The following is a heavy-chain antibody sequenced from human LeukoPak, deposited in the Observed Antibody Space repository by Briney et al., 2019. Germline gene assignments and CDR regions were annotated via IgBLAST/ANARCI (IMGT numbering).Heavy chain of an antibody. CDR1: GFTFTNAW. V-gene: IGHV3-15*06. CDR3: TTDLGTYYHGSQRLIPIDY. D-gene: IGHD3-10*01. Sequence: PGGSLRLSCVDSGFTFTNAWMSWVRQDPGKGLEWMGRIKSKTDGETTNYAEPVRGRFTISRDDSKSAVYLQMNSLKIEDTAVYYCTTDLGTYYHGSQRLIPIDYWGQGTLVTVSS. J-gene: IGHJ4*02. CDR2: IKSKTDGETT.